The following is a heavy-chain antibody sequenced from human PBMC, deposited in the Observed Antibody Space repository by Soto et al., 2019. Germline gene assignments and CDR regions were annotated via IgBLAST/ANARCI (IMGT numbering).Heavy chain of an antibody. J-gene: IGHJ6*02. CDR1: GFIVSSNY. Sequence: GGSLRLSCTASGFIVSSNYMSWVRQAPVKGLEWVSVIYSGGSANYADSVKGRFTISRDNSKNTLYLQMNNLRAEDTAVYYCVRDDYGLDVWGQGTAVTVSS. V-gene: IGHV3-53*01. CDR2: IYSGGSA. CDR3: VRDDYGLDV.